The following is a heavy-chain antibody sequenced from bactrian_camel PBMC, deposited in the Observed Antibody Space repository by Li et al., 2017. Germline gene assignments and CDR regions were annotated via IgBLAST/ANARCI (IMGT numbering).Heavy chain of an antibody. J-gene: IGHJ6*01. CDR3: VADQDDEIITDRDFRY. D-gene: IGHD1*01. CDR2: IHSRYGNT. CDR1: GYTYNTLC. V-gene: IGHV3S54*01. Sequence: HVQLVESGGGLVQPGGSLRLSCVLSGYTYNTLCMGWFRQAPGKEREGVAYIHSRYGNTAYDDSVRGRFTISQGNAKSTLYLQMNSLKSEDTARYYCVADQDDEIITDRDFRYWGQGTQVTVS.